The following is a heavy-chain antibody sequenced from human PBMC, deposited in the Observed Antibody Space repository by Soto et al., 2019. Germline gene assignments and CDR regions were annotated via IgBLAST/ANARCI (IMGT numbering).Heavy chain of an antibody. D-gene: IGHD7-27*01. CDR3: ARDMGTTAFDY. J-gene: IGHJ4*02. CDR1: GGSISSYY. CDR2: IYYSGST. Sequence: SETLSLTCTVSGGSISSYYWSWIRQPPGKGLEWIGYIYYSGSTNYNPSLKSRVTISVDTSKNQFSLKLSSVTAADTAVYYCARDMGTTAFDYWVQGTLVTVSS. V-gene: IGHV4-59*01.